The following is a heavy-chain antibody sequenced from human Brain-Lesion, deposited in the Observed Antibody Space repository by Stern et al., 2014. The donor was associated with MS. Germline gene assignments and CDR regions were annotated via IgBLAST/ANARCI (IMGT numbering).Heavy chain of an antibody. D-gene: IGHD1-14*01. CDR2: IYHSGGT. CDR3: ARELPDLNAFDI. V-gene: IGHV4-4*02. Sequence: QLQLQESGPGLVKPSGTLSLTCAVSGGSISSSNWWSWVRQSPGKGLEWIGEIYHSGGTKYSPSFESRVIILVDKSKNQFSLKLSYVTAADTAVYYCARELPDLNAFDIWGQGTMVTVSS. J-gene: IGHJ3*02. CDR1: GGSISSSNW.